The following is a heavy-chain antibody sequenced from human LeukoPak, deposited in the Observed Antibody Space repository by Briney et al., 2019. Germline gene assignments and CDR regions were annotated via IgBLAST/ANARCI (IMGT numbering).Heavy chain of an antibody. J-gene: IGHJ4*02. CDR1: GFTFSTYA. D-gene: IGHD3-22*01. CDR3: ASIPMYYFESSVDY. CDR2: ISDTGATT. V-gene: IGHV3-23*01. Sequence: GGSLRLSCAASGFTFSTYAMNWVRQAPGEGLECVSVISDTGATTYYGDSVQGRFSISRDNSKSTLYLQMNSLRAEDTAVYFCASIPMYYFESSVDYWGQGTLVTVSS.